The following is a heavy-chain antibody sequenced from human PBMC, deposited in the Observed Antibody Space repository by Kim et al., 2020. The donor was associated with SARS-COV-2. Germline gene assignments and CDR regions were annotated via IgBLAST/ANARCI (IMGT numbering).Heavy chain of an antibody. Sequence: SETLSLTCAVYGGSFSGYYLSWIRQPPGKGLEWIGEINHSGSTNYNPSLKSRVTISVDTSKNQFSLKLSSVTAADTAVYYCASYYYGSGSYSFDYWGQGT. CDR1: GGSFSGYY. D-gene: IGHD3-10*01. J-gene: IGHJ4*02. CDR2: INHSGST. CDR3: ASYYYGSGSYSFDY. V-gene: IGHV4-34*01.